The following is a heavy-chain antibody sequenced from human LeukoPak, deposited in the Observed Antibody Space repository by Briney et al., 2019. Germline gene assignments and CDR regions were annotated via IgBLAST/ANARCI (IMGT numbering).Heavy chain of an antibody. J-gene: IGHJ4*02. CDR3: ARGTSRNYDILTGYSYDDFDY. D-gene: IGHD3-9*01. Sequence: GGSLRLSCAASGFTFSDYYMSWIRQAPGKGLEWVSHISTSSTYTNYADSVKGRFTISRDNAKNSLYLQMNSLRAEDTAVYYCARGTSRNYDILTGYSYDDFDYWGQGTLVTVSS. CDR1: GFTFSDYY. V-gene: IGHV3-11*06. CDR2: ISTSSTYT.